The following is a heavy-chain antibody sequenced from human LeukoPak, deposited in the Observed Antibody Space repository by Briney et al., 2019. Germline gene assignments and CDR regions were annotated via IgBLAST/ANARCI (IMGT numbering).Heavy chain of an antibody. J-gene: IGHJ5*01. CDR3: PKVRGSGWFDC. V-gene: IGHV3-30*18. D-gene: IGHD6-19*01. Sequence: PGGSLRLSCAASGFTFNTYGMHWVRQAPGKGLEWLAVVTFDGSDKYYADSVKGRFAISRDNSKNTLYLQMNSLRTEDTAVYYCPKVRGSGWFDCWGQGTLVTVSS. CDR2: VTFDGSDK. CDR1: GFTFNTYG.